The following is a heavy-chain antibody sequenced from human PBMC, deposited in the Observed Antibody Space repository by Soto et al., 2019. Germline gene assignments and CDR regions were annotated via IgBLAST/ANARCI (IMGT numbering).Heavy chain of an antibody. Sequence: SETRSLTCAVYGGSSRAYYWIWIRQPPGKGLEWNGEINHSGSTNYNPSLKSRVTISVDTSKNQFSLKLSSVTAADTAVYYCARCVGWIRSAYFVGDCKPENWFLPSG. D-gene: IGHD2-21*01. J-gene: IGHJ5*02. CDR3: ARCVGWIRSAYFVGDCKPENWFLP. CDR1: GGSSRAYY. V-gene: IGHV4-34*01. CDR2: INHSGST.